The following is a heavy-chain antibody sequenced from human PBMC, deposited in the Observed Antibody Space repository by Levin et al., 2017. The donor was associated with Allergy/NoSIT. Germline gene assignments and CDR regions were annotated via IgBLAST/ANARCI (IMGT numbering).Heavy chain of an antibody. CDR2: IYPGDSDT. CDR1: GYSFASYW. J-gene: IGHJ4*02. V-gene: IGHV5-51*01. CDR3: ARPQRYSSGWGRCDY. Sequence: GESLKISCKGSGYSFASYWIGWVRQMPGKGLEWMGIIYPGDSDTRYSPPFQGQVAISADKSISTAYLQWSSLKASDTAMYYCARPQRYSSGWGRCDYWGQGTLVTVSS. D-gene: IGHD6-19*01.